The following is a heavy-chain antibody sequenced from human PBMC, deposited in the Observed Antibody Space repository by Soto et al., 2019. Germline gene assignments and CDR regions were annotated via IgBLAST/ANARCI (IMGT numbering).Heavy chain of an antibody. Sequence: QVQLVQSGAEVKKPGASVKVSCKASGYTFTSYDINWVRQATGQGLEWMGWMNPNSGNTGYAQQFQGRDTMTRNTSISTAYMELSRLRSEDTAVYYCARGLPIVRGVIIYYMDVWGKGTTVTVSS. CDR2: MNPNSGNT. CDR3: ARGLPIVRGVIIYYMDV. V-gene: IGHV1-8*01. D-gene: IGHD3-10*01. CDR1: GYTFTSYD. J-gene: IGHJ6*03.